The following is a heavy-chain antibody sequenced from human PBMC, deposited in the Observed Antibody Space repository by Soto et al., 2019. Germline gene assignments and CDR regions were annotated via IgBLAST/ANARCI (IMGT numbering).Heavy chain of an antibody. J-gene: IGHJ4*01. V-gene: IGHV3-23*01. Sequence: GGYLRLSCAGSGLTFCRYAVTWVRQSRGGGVESVSVINGSVRNTFYADSVKGRFTISRDNTKHTLYLQMSSLRVDDTAIYYCAQIKAVAGSEMAYWGHGTLVTVSS. CDR2: INGSVRNT. CDR3: AQIKAVAGSEMAY. CDR1: GLTFCRYA. D-gene: IGHD6-19*01.